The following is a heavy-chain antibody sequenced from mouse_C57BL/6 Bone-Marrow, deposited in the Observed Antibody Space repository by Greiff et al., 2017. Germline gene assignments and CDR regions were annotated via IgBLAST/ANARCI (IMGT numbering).Heavy chain of an antibody. J-gene: IGHJ2*01. V-gene: IGHV1-81*01. CDR1: GYTFTSYG. Sequence: QVHVKQSGAELARPGASVKLSCKASGYTFTSYGISWVQQRTGPGLEWVGEIYPGSGNTYYNEKFKGKGTLTADKSSSTAYMELRRLTSEDSAVYVCARWGNPYYFDDWGQGTTLTVSS. CDR3: ARWGNPYYFDD. CDR2: IYPGSGNT. D-gene: IGHD2-1*01.